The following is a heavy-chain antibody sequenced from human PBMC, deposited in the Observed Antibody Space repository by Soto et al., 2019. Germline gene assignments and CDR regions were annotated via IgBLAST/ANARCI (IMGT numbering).Heavy chain of an antibody. J-gene: IGHJ5*02. CDR1: GYTFTSYA. CDR2: INAGNGNT. D-gene: IGHD3-22*01. Sequence: GASVKVSCKASGYTFTSYAMHWVRQAPGQRLEWMGWINAGNGNTKYSQKFQGRVTITRDTSASTAYMELSSLRSEDTAVYYCARGFSGYYSDWFDPWGQGTLVTVSS. CDR3: ARGFSGYYSDWFDP. V-gene: IGHV1-3*01.